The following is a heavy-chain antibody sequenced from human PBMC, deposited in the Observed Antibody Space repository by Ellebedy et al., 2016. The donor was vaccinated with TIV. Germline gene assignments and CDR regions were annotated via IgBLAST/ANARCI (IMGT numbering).Heavy chain of an antibody. D-gene: IGHD3-22*01. Sequence: GGSLRLXXEASGFTFRTYGMHWVRQAPGKGLEWVAVIWYDGSNKKYADSVKGRFTISRDNSNNTLHLQMNSLRVEDTAVYYCARDTYNFDSSGYYFDYWGQGTLVTVSS. CDR1: GFTFRTYG. V-gene: IGHV3-33*01. J-gene: IGHJ4*02. CDR3: ARDTYNFDSSGYYFDY. CDR2: IWYDGSNK.